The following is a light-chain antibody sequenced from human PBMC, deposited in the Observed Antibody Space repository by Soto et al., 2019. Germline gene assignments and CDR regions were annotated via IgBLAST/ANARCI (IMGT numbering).Light chain of an antibody. CDR1: QSISSNY. Sequence: EIVLTQSPGTLSLSPGERATLSCRASQSISSNYLAWDQQRPGQAPRLLIFGASYRATGIPDRFSGSGSGTDFTLTISRLEPEDFAGYYCQQYSSSPPEFTFGPGTRVESK. CDR2: GAS. CDR3: QQYSSSPPEFT. J-gene: IGKJ3*01. V-gene: IGKV3-20*01.